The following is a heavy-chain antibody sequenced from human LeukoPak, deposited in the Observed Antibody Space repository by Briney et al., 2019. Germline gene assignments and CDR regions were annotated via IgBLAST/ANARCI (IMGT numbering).Heavy chain of an antibody. D-gene: IGHD2-2*01. Sequence: SETLSLTCAVYGGSFSGYYWSWIRQPPGKGLEWIGEINHSGSTNYNPSLKSRVTISVDTSKNQFSLKLSSVTAADTAVYYCAGALPAAHYGMDVWGQGTTVTVS. J-gene: IGHJ6*02. CDR1: GGSFSGYY. V-gene: IGHV4-34*01. CDR2: INHSGST. CDR3: AGALPAAHYGMDV.